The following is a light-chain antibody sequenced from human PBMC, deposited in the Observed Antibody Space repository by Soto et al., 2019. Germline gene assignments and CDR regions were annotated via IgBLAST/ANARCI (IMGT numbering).Light chain of an antibody. J-gene: IGKJ1*01. CDR2: DTD. Sequence: EIVLTQSPGTLSLSTGERATLSFRASQSLTSDYLSWYQQRPGQSPRLLIYDTDRRATDVPDRFRGSGSGTDFTLTITRLEPEDFAVYYCQQYGGSLRTFGQGTKVDIK. V-gene: IGKV3-20*01. CDR3: QQYGGSLRT. CDR1: QSLTSDY.